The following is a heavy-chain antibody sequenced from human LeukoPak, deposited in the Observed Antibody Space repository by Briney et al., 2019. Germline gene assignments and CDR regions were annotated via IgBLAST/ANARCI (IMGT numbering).Heavy chain of an antibody. J-gene: IGHJ4*02. CDR2: IRSKAYGETA. CDR1: GFTFGDYA. CDR3: TRDRGAYNLYDY. V-gene: IGHV3-49*03. D-gene: IGHD1-1*01. Sequence: GGSLRLSCTASGFTFGDYAMSWIRQAPGKGLEWVGFIRSKAYGETADYAASVKGRFTISRDDSKAIAYLQMNSLKTEDTAVYHCTRDRGAYNLYDYWGQETLVTVSS.